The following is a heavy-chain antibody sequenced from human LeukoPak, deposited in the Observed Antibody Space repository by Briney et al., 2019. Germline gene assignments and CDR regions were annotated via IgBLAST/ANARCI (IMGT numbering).Heavy chain of an antibody. CDR2: INPRGGSR. J-gene: IGHJ4*02. CDR3: ARDKGVVPAAAMFYLDY. Sequence: ASVNVSCKASGYSFTSYYMHWVRQAPGQGLEWMGIINPRGGSRSYPQNFQRRVTMTRDTSTSTVHMELSSLRSDDTAVYYCARDKGVVPAAAMFYLDYWGQGTLVTVSS. CDR1: GYSFTSYY. D-gene: IGHD2-2*01. V-gene: IGHV1-46*01.